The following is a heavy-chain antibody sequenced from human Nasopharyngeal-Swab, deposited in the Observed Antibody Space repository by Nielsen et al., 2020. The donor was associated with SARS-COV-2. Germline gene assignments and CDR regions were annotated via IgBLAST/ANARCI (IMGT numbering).Heavy chain of an antibody. Sequence: GALKISCAASGFTFSSYAMSWVRQAPGKGLEWVSAISGSGGSTYYADSVKGRFTISRDNAKNSLYLQMNSLRAEDTAVYYCARDVGRQWLDWGQGTLVTVSS. CDR3: ARDVGRQWLD. CDR2: ISGSGGST. V-gene: IGHV3-23*01. J-gene: IGHJ4*02. D-gene: IGHD6-19*01. CDR1: GFTFSSYA.